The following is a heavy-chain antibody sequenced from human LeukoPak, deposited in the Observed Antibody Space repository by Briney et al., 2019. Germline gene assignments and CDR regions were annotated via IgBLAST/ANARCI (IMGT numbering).Heavy chain of an antibody. Sequence: PGRSLRLSCAASGFTFSSYAMHWVRQAPGKGLEWVAVISYDGGNKYYADSVKGRFTISRDNSKNTLYLQMNSLRAEDTAVYYCADGRGVILGDYWGQGTLVTVSS. CDR3: ADGRGVILGDY. CDR2: ISYDGGNK. J-gene: IGHJ4*02. D-gene: IGHD3-10*01. CDR1: GFTFSSYA. V-gene: IGHV3-30*04.